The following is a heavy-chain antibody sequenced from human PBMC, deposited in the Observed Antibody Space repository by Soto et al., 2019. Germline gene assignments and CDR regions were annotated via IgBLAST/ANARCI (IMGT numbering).Heavy chain of an antibody. CDR1: GFTFDDYA. CDR2: ISGDGGST. V-gene: IGHV3-43*02. D-gene: IGHD1-1*01. CDR3: ATVKSRVRYPLDY. J-gene: IGHJ4*02. Sequence: GGSLRLSCAASGFTFDDYAMHWVRQAPGKGLEWVSLISGDGGSTYDENSVKGGFTISRDNAKNTLYLQMNSLRAEDTAVYYGATVKSRVRYPLDYWGQGTLVTVSS.